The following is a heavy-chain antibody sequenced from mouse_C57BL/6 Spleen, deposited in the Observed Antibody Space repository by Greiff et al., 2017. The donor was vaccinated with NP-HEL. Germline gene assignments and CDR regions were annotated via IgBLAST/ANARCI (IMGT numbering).Heavy chain of an antibody. CDR3: TRDYYGSSYRYYAMDY. CDR1: GYTFTSYW. J-gene: IGHJ4*01. D-gene: IGHD1-1*01. CDR2: IYPGNSDT. Sequence: VQLQQSGTVLARPGASVKMSCKTSGYTFTSYWMHWVKQRPGQGLEWIGAIYPGNSDTSYNQKFKGKAKLTAVTSASTAYMELSSLTNEDSAVYYCTRDYYGSSYRYYAMDYWGQGTSVTVSS. V-gene: IGHV1-5*01.